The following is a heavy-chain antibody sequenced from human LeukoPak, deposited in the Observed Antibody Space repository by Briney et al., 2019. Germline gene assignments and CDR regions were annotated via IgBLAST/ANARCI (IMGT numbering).Heavy chain of an antibody. Sequence: GGSLRLSGAVSGFTFSSYWMHWVRQAPGKGLVWVSRINGDGSTTSYADSVKSRFTISRDNAKNTLYLQMNSLRAEDTAVYYCARDRGYCSGGSCYILDYWGQGTLVTVS. V-gene: IGHV3-74*01. J-gene: IGHJ4*02. CDR3: ARDRGYCSGGSCYILDY. CDR1: GFTFSSYW. CDR2: INGDGSTT. D-gene: IGHD2-15*01.